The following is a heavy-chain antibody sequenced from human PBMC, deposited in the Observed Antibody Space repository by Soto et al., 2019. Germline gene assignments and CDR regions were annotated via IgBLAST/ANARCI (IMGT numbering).Heavy chain of an antibody. Sequence: SETLSLTCTVSGGSISSYYWSWIRQPPGKGLEWIGYIYYSGSTNYNPSLKSRVTISVDTSKNQFSLKLSSVTAADTAVYYCAYSGFEPYYFDYWGQGTLVTVSS. J-gene: IGHJ4*02. D-gene: IGHD1-26*01. CDR1: GGSISSYY. CDR2: IYYSGST. V-gene: IGHV4-59*01. CDR3: AYSGFEPYYFDY.